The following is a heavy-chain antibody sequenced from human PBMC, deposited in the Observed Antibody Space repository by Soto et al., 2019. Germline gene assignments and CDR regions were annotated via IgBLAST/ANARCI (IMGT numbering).Heavy chain of an antibody. V-gene: IGHV3-64*01. CDR2: ISGNGGST. Sequence: EVPLVESGGGLVQPGGSLRLSCAASGFTFSSYAMHWVRQAPGKGLEYVSVISGNGGSTYYANSVKGRFTISRDNSKNTLYLQMGSLRAEAMAVYYCARRGYGLYLDYWGQGTLVTVSS. D-gene: IGHD3-10*01. CDR3: ARRGYGLYLDY. J-gene: IGHJ4*02. CDR1: GFTFSSYA.